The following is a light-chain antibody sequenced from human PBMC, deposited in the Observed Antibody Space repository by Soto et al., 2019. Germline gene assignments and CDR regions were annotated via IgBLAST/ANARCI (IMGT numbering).Light chain of an antibody. Sequence: EIVMTQSPATLSVSPGERATLSCRASQSVSSNLAWYHQKPGQAPSLLIYDASTRATGIPARFSGSGSGTVFTLTISSLQSEDFAVYYCQQYNNWPWTFGQGTKVEIK. V-gene: IGKV3-15*01. CDR1: QSVSSN. CDR3: QQYNNWPWT. J-gene: IGKJ1*01. CDR2: DAS.